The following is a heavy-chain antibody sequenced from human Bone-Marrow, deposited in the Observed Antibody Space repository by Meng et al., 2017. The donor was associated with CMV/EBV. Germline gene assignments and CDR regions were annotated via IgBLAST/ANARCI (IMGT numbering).Heavy chain of an antibody. CDR1: GGFLNNYY. CDR3: ARDTRDGYNPNYYYGMDV. CDR2: IYYSGRT. Sequence: SETLSLTCSVSGGFLNNYYWSWIRQPPGRGLEWIGYIYYSGRTHYNPSLKSRVTISVDTSKDQFSLKLSTVTAADTAVYYCARDTRDGYNPNYYYGMDVWGQGTTVTVSS. V-gene: IGHV4-59*01. D-gene: IGHD5-24*01. J-gene: IGHJ6*02.